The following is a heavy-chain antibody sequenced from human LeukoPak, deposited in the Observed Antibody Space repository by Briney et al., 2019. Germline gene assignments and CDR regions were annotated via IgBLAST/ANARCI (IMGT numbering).Heavy chain of an antibody. D-gene: IGHD3-3*01. CDR3: AATIFGVVTEYPPRRDNYTDAFDI. V-gene: IGHV4-34*01. CDR2: INHSGST. J-gene: IGHJ3*02. CDR1: GGSFSGYY. Sequence: KPSETLSLTCAVYGGSFSGYYWSWIRQPPGKGLEWIGEINHSGSTNYNPSLKSRVTISVDTSKNQFSLKLSSVTAADTAVYYCAATIFGVVTEYPPRRDNYTDAFDIWGQGTMVTVSS.